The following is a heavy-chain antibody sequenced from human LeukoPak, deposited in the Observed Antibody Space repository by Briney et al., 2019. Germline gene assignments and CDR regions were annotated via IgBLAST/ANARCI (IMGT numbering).Heavy chain of an antibody. D-gene: IGHD3-22*01. J-gene: IGHJ4*02. CDR2: IRSKANNYAT. CDR1: GFTFSGSA. CDR3: TGNNFDSSVKFDY. Sequence: GGSLRLSCVVSGFTFSGSAVHWVRQASGKGLEWVGRIRSKANNYATAYAASVKGRFTISRDDSKNTAYLQMNSLKTEDTAVYYCTGNNFDSSVKFDYWGQGTLVTVSS. V-gene: IGHV3-73*01.